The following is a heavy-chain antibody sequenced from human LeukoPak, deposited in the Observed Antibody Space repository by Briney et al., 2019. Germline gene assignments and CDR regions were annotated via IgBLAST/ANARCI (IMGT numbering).Heavy chain of an antibody. V-gene: IGHV1-18*01. J-gene: IGHJ4*02. CDR2: ISAYNGNT. D-gene: IGHD3-9*01. CDR1: GGTFSSYA. Sequence: ASVKVSCKASGGTFSSYAISWVRQAPGQGLEWMGWISAYNGNTNYAQKLQGRVTMTTDTSTSTAYMELRSLRSDDTAVYYCARGNPTYYDILTTVSDYWGQGTLVTVSS. CDR3: ARGNPTYYDILTTVSDY.